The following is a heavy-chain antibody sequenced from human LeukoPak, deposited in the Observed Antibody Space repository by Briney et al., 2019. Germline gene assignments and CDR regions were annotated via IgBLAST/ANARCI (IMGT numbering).Heavy chain of an antibody. CDR1: GGSIGSRNW. CDR3: ARGIGAADF. J-gene: IGHJ4*02. CDR2: IYQSGSS. Sequence: SETLSLTCAVSGGSIGSRNWWSWVRQPPGKGLQWIGEIYQSGSSIYNPSLRSRVTMLVDKSKDQLSLKLSSVTAADTAVYYCARGIGAADFWGQGILVTVSS. V-gene: IGHV4-4*02. D-gene: IGHD3-16*01.